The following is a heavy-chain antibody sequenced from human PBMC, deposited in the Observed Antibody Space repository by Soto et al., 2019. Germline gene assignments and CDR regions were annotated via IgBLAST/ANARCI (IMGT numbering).Heavy chain of an antibody. Sequence: SETLSLTCTVSGGSISSSSYYWGWIRQPPGKGLEWIGNIYYSGSTNYNPSLKSRVTISVYTSKNQFSLKLSSVTAADTAVYYCARLAGYDFSVDYWGQGTLVTVSS. CDR3: ARLAGYDFSVDY. D-gene: IGHD3-3*01. V-gene: IGHV4-39*07. CDR1: GGSISSSSYY. J-gene: IGHJ4*02. CDR2: IYYSGST.